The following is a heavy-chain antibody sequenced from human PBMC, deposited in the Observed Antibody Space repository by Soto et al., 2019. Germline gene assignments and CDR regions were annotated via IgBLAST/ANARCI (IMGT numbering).Heavy chain of an antibody. V-gene: IGHV3-9*01. CDR3: TKDLTTLVYGAFDI. D-gene: IGHD2-8*01. CDR2: ISWNSGSI. CDR1: GFAFDDYA. J-gene: IGHJ3*02. Sequence: EVQLVESGGGLVQPGRSLRLSCAASGFAFDDYAMHWVRQAPGKGLEWVSGISWNSGSIGYADSVKGRFTISRDNGKKYLYQRMNSLGGEDTDLYYCTKDLTTLVYGAFDIWGQGTMVTVAS.